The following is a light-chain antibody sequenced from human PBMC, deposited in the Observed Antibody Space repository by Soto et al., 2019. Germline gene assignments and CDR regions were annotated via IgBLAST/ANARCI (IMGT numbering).Light chain of an antibody. V-gene: IGLV2-14*01. J-gene: IGLJ2*01. Sequence: QSVLTQPASVSGSPGQSITISCTGTSSDVGAYNFVSWYQHHPDKAPQLIIYGVTNRPSGVSNRFSGSKSANTASLTISGLQTEDEADYYCCSYTRNICAHLIFGGGTKLTVL. CDR3: CSYTRNICAHLI. CDR1: SSDVGAYNF. CDR2: GVT.